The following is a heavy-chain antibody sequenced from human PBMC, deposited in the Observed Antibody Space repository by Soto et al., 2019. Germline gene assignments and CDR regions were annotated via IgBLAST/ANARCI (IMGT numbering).Heavy chain of an antibody. D-gene: IGHD3-16*01. J-gene: IGHJ4*01. CDR2: VTPSNGAT. CDR3: VREASATLLNWGFDV. CDR1: GYNFTNHH. V-gene: IGHV1-46*01. Sequence: QVQLVQSGAEVTMPGASVNVSCKAYGYNFTNHHVHWVRLAPGQGLEWMGIVTPSNGATHYAARFQARFPLTWATSTNTVYLELSSLRSVDTAVYYCVREASATLLNWGFDVWGHGTLVAVSS.